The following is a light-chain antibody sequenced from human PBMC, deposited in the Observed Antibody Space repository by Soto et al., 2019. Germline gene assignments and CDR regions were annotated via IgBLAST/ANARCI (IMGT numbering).Light chain of an antibody. J-gene: IGKJ2*01. CDR1: QSVSSSY. CDR2: GAS. CDR3: QQYGSSPIT. V-gene: IGKV3-20*01. Sequence: EIVLTQSPGTLSLSPGERATLSCRASQSVSSSYLAWYQQKPGQAPRLLIYGASSRATGIPDRFSGSGSGTDFTLTISRLEPEDFSVYYCQQYGSSPITFGQGTKLDIK.